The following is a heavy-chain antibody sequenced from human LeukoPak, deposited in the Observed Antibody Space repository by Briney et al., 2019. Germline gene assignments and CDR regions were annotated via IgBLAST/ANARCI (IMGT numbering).Heavy chain of an antibody. J-gene: IGHJ4*02. CDR2: VFYNGAT. V-gene: IGHV4-39*07. CDR1: GGSISSSIYY. D-gene: IGHD6-13*01. Sequence: SETLSLTCIVSGGSISSSIYYWAWVRQPPGKGLEWIGTVFYNGATQYSPSLRSRVTISIDTSKNQFYLKLNSVTAADTAVYYCARDSRAGFDYWGQGTLVTVSS. CDR3: ARDSRAGFDY.